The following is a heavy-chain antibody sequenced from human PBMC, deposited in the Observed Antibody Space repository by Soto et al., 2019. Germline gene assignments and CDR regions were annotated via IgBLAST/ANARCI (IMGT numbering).Heavy chain of an antibody. CDR1: GFGFDEYG. CDR3: ARDHRWGYEYGDYGDS. D-gene: IGHD4-17*01. V-gene: IGHV3-20*04. CDR2: INRHGDST. J-gene: IGHJ4*02. Sequence: EVLLVESGGGVVRPGGSLRLSCAASGFGFDEYGMSWVRQGPGKGLEWVSGINRHGDSTGYADSVKGRVTISRDNAKNSLYLQMNSLRAEDTAVYYCARDHRWGYEYGDYGDSWGQGTLVTVSS.